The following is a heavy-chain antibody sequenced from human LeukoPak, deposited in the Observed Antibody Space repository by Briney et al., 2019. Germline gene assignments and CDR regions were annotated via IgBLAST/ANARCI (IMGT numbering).Heavy chain of an antibody. D-gene: IGHD6-13*01. CDR3: ARDQGIAASSPFDY. Sequence: SQTLSLTCAVSGGSISSGGYSWSWIRQPPGKGLEWIGYIYHSGSTYYNPSLKSRVTISVDRSKNQFSLKLSSVTAADTAVYYCARDQGIAASSPFDYWGQGTLVTVSS. CDR2: IYHSGST. V-gene: IGHV4-30-2*01. CDR1: GGSISSGGYS. J-gene: IGHJ4*02.